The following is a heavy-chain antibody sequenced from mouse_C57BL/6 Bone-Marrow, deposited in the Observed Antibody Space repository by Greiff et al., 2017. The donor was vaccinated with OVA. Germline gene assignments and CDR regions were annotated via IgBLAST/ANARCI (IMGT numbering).Heavy chain of an antibody. V-gene: IGHV7-1*01. J-gene: IGHJ4*01. Sequence: DVMLVESGGGLVQSGRSLRLSCATSGFTFSDFYMEWVRQAPGKGLEWIAASRNKANDYTTEYSASVKGRFIVSRDTSQSILYLQMNALRAEDTAIYYCARDGQYSNYDYAMDYWGQGTSVTVSS. D-gene: IGHD2-5*01. CDR2: SRNKANDYTT. CDR1: GFTFSDFY. CDR3: ARDGQYSNYDYAMDY.